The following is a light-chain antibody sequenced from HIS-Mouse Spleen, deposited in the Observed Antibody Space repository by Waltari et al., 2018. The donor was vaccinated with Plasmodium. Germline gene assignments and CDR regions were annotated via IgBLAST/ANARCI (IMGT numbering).Light chain of an antibody. V-gene: IGKV3-15*01. CDR1: QSVSSN. J-gene: IGKJ3*01. CDR3: QQYNNWSFT. CDR2: GAS. Sequence: EIVMTQSPATLSVSPGERATLSCRASQSVSSNLAWYQQKPGQAPRLLIYGASTRDTGIPARFRGSGSGTEFTLTISSLQSEDFAVYYCQQYNNWSFTFGPGTKVDIK.